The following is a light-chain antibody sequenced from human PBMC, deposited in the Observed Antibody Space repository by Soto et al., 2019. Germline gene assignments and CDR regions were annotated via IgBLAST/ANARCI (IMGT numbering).Light chain of an antibody. J-gene: IGLJ1*01. CDR1: ASTFGRNY. V-gene: IGLV1-47*01. CDR3: AAWDDNLSGLYV. CDR2: RNS. Sequence: QYVLTQSPSAYVNPGQRVTISCSGSASTFGRNYVYWYQQLPGTAPKLLIYRNSQRPSGVPDRFSGSKSGTSASLAISGLRSEDEADYYCAAWDDNLSGLYVFGDGTKVTVL.